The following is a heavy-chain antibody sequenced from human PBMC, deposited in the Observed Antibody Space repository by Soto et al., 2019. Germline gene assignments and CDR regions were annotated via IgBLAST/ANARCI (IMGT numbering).Heavy chain of an antibody. V-gene: IGHV1-69*06. CDR3: ARDKTDSGYYTNWLDP. CDR2: IIPSFGTT. D-gene: IGHD3-22*01. CDR1: GGTFGCDA. J-gene: IGHJ5*02. Sequence: SVKVSCKSSGGTFGCDAITWVRQAPGQGLGWVWMIIPSFGTTNNAQNLQGRVTISADKSTPTSHMELHSLTSDDTAIYYCARDKTDSGYYTNWLDPWGQGTQVTVSS.